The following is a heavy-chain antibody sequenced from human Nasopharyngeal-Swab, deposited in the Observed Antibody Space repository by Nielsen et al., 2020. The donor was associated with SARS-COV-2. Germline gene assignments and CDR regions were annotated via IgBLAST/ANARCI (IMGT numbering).Heavy chain of an antibody. J-gene: IGHJ4*02. CDR3: AAGVYYDFWSGYPPLDY. CDR1: GFTFTSSA. Sequence: SVKVSCKASGFTFTSSAVQWVRQARGQRLEWIGWIVVGSGDTNYAQKFQERVTITRDMSTSTAYMELSSLRSEDTAVYYCAAGVYYDFWSGYPPLDYWGQGTLVTVSS. V-gene: IGHV1-58*01. CDR2: IVVGSGDT. D-gene: IGHD3-3*01.